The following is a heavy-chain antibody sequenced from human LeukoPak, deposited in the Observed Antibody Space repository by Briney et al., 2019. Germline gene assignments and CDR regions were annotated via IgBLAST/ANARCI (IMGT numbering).Heavy chain of an antibody. Sequence: GGSLRLSCAASGFTFSSYGMNWVRQAPGKGLEWVSAISNNGGYTYYADSVQGRFTISRDNSKSTLCLQMNSLRAEDTAVYYCAKQLGYCSDGSCYFPYWGQGTLVTVSS. V-gene: IGHV3-23*01. CDR1: GFTFSSYG. CDR3: AKQLGYCSDGSCYFPY. CDR2: ISNNGGYT. J-gene: IGHJ4*02. D-gene: IGHD2-15*01.